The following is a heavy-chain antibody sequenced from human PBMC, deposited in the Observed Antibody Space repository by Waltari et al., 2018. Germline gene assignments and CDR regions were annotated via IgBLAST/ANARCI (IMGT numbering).Heavy chain of an antibody. V-gene: IGHV4-39*01. CDR3: ARQTWIQLXLYAFDI. J-gene: IGHJ3*02. CDR2: IYYSGST. D-gene: IGHD5-18*01. CDR1: GGSISSXSYY. Sequence: QLQLXESGPGLVKPSETLSLTXTVSGGSISSXSYYWXWIRQPPGKGLEWIGSIYYSGSTYXNPSLKSRXTISXDTXKNXXXLXLSSVTAAXXAVYXCARQTWIQLXLYAFDIXGQGTMVTVXS.